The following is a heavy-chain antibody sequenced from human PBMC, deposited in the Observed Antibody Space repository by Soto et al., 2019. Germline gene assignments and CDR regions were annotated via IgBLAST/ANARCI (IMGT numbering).Heavy chain of an antibody. Sequence: KPSETLSLTCTVSGGSVSSGAYYWTWILHRPGKGLEWIGYIYYSGSTYYSPSLKSRLSISLDTSKNQFSLRLSSVTAADTAMYYCARARLSAVYAFDIWGKGKIVTVSS. CDR3: ARARLSAVYAFDI. CDR1: GGSVSSGAYY. CDR2: IYYSGST. J-gene: IGHJ3*02. V-gene: IGHV4-31*03. D-gene: IGHD1-20*01.